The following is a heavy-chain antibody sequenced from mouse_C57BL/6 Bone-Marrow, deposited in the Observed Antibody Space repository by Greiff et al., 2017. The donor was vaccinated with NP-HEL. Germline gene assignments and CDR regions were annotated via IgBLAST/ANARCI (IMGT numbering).Heavy chain of an antibody. D-gene: IGHD4-1*01. J-gene: IGHJ2*01. CDR2: IDPSDSYT. CDR3: ARADWDGGGFDY. CDR1: GYTFTSYW. V-gene: IGHV1-50*01. Sequence: QVHVKQPGAELVKPGASVKLSCKASGYTFTSYWMQWVKQRPGQGLEWIGEIDPSDSYTNYNQKFKGKATLTVDTSSSTAYMQLSSLTSEDSAVYYCARADWDGGGFDYWGQGTTLTVSS.